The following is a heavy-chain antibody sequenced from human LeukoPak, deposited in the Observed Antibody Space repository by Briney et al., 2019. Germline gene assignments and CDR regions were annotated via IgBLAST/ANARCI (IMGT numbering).Heavy chain of an antibody. V-gene: IGHV4-34*01. CDR1: GGSFSGYY. D-gene: IGHD5-24*01. CDR3: ARAVEMATIFWFDP. J-gene: IGHJ5*02. CDR2: INQSGST. Sequence: PSETLSLTCAVYGGSFSGYYWSWIRQPPGKGLEWIGEINQSGSTNYNPSLKSRVTISVDTSKNQFSLKLSSVTAADTAVYYCARAVEMATIFWFDPWGQGTLVTVSS.